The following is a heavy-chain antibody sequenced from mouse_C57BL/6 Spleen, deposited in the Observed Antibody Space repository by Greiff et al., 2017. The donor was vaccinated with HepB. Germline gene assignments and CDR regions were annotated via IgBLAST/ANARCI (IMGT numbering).Heavy chain of an antibody. CDR3: AREGLRRDYAMDY. J-gene: IGHJ4*01. D-gene: IGHD2-2*01. CDR1: GYAFTNYL. CDR2: INPGSGGT. V-gene: IGHV1-54*01. Sequence: VQLQQSGAELVRPGTSVKVSCKASGYAFTNYLIEWVKQRPGQGLEWIGVINPGSGGTNYNEKFKGKATLTADKSSSTAYMQLSSLTSEDSAVYFCAREGLRRDYAMDYWGQGTSVTVSS.